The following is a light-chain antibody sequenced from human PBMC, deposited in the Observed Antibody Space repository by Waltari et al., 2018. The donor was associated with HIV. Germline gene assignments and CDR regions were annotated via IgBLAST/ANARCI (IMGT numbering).Light chain of an antibody. CDR1: NSDIGTYDY. CDR2: EVT. V-gene: IGLV2-8*01. CDR3: SSFANRDGFYVL. J-gene: IGLJ2*01. Sequence: QSALTQPPSASGSPGQSVTLSCTGTNSDIGTYDYASWYQQHPGNAPKLVISEVTKRPSGVSDRFSGSKSGNTAFLTVSGLQAEDEADYYCSSFANRDGFYVLFGGGTRLTVL.